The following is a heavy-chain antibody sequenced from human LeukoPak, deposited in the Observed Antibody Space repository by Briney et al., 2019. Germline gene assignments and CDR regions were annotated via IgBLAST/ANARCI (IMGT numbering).Heavy chain of an antibody. CDR1: GGSISSSSYY. Sequence: SETLFLTCTVSGGSISSSSYYWGWIRQPPGKGLEWIGSIYYSGSTYYNPSLKSRVTISVDTSKNQFSLKLSSVTAADTAVYYCARGPSFHYYGSGSYGYWGQGTLVTVSS. J-gene: IGHJ4*02. D-gene: IGHD3-10*01. V-gene: IGHV4-39*01. CDR2: IYYSGST. CDR3: ARGPSFHYYGSGSYGY.